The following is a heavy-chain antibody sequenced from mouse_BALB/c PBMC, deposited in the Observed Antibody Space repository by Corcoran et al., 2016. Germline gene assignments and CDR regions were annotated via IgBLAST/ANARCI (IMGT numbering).Heavy chain of an antibody. CDR3: ARGDYYGYAMDY. J-gene: IGHJ4*01. CDR2: INTYTGEP. V-gene: IGHV9-1*02. Sequence: QIQLVQSGPELKKPGETVKISCKASGYTFTNYGMNWVKQAPGKGLKWMGWINTYTGEPTYADDFKGRFAFSLETSASTAYLKINNLKNEDMATYFCARGDYYGYAMDYWVQGTSVTVSS. CDR1: GYTFTNYG. D-gene: IGHD1-1*01.